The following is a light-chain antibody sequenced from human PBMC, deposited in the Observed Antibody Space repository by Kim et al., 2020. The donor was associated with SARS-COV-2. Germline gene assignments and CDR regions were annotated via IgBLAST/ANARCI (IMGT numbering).Light chain of an antibody. CDR3: CSYAGSSTLV. J-gene: IGLJ3*02. CDR1: SCDVGSYNL. V-gene: IGLV2-23*02. Sequence: GESITSSCTGTSCDVGSYNLVSWYQQHPGKAPKLMIYEVSKRPSGVSNRFSGSKSGNTTSLTISGLQAEDEADYYCCSYAGSSTLVFGGGTQLTVL. CDR2: EVS.